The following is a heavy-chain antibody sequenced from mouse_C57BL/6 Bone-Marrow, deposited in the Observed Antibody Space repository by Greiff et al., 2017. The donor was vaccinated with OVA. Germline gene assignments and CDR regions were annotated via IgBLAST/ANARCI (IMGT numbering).Heavy chain of an antibody. CDR1: GFNIKDDY. Sequence: VQLQQSGAELVRPGASVKLSCTASGFNIKDDYMHWVKQRPEQGLEWIGWIDPENGDTEYASKFQGKATITADTSSNTAYLQLSSRTSEDTAVYYCTTYDGYYVYFDYWGQGTTLTVSS. V-gene: IGHV14-4*01. J-gene: IGHJ2*01. CDR3: TTYDGYYVYFDY. D-gene: IGHD2-3*01. CDR2: IDPENGDT.